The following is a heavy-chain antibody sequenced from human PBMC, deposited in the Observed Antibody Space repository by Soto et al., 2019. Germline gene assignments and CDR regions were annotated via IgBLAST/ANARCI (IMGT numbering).Heavy chain of an antibody. CDR3: ARKGYIGNFAMDV. J-gene: IGHJ6*02. CDR2: ISGHNGKA. V-gene: IGHV1-18*04. CDR1: GYTFKSYD. Sequence: ASVKVSCKASGYTFKSYDVMWVRKAPGQGLEWMGWISGHNGKADYAENFQGRVIMTTDTSTATASMDLRGLRPDDTAVYYCARKGYIGNFAMDVWCQGPTATVPS. D-gene: IGHD5-12*01.